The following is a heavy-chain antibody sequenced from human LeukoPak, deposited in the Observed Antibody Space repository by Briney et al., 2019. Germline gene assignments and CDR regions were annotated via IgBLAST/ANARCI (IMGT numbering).Heavy chain of an antibody. J-gene: IGHJ6*03. CDR3: ARVLRYCSGGNCYSGGLGYMDV. V-gene: IGHV3-21*04. Sequence: GGSLRLSCAASRSTFSSYSMNWVRQAPGKGLEWVSSISSSSSYIYYADSVKGRFTISRDNAKNSLFLQMNSLRAEDTAVYYCARVLRYCSGGNCYSGGLGYMDVWGKGTTVTISS. D-gene: IGHD2-15*01. CDR2: ISSSSSYI. CDR1: RSTFSSYS.